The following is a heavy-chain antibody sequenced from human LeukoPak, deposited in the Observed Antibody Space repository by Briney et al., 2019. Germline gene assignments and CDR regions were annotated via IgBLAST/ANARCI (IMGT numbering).Heavy chain of an antibody. CDR2: INPNSGGT. CDR1: RYTFTGYY. J-gene: IGHJ4*02. D-gene: IGHD6-6*01. Sequence: ASVKVSCKASRYTFTGYYMHWVRQAPGQGLEWMGWINPNSGGTNYAQKFQGRVTMTRDTSISTAYMELSSLTSDDTAVYYCVRFFRSSEFDYWGQGTLVTVSS. V-gene: IGHV1-2*02. CDR3: VRFFRSSEFDY.